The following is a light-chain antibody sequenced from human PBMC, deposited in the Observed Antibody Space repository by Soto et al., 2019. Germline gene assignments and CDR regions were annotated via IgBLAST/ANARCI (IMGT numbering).Light chain of an antibody. CDR2: DAS. V-gene: IGKV1-5*01. J-gene: IGKJ4*01. CDR1: ESINGW. Sequence: DIQMPQSPSTLSVSVGDRVTITCRASESINGWLAWYQQKPGKAPKILIYDASKLERGVPSRLSGSGSGAEFTLTISSLQPDDLATYYCQQYSSYPLTLGGGTKVDIK. CDR3: QQYSSYPLT.